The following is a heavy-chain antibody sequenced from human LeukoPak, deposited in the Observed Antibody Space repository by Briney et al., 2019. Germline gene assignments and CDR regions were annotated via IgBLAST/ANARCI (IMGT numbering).Heavy chain of an antibody. Sequence: PGGSLRLSCAASGFTFSSHAMHWVRQAPGKGPEWVAVISYDGSNKYYADSVKGRFTISRDNSKNTLYLQMNSLRAEDTAVYYCAKVDTYYDILTGLESLDYWGQGTLVTVSS. CDR2: ISYDGSNK. CDR3: AKVDTYYDILTGLESLDY. D-gene: IGHD3-9*01. J-gene: IGHJ4*02. V-gene: IGHV3-30*18. CDR1: GFTFSSHA.